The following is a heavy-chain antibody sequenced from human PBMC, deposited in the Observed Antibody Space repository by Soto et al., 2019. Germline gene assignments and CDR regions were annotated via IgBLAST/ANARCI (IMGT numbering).Heavy chain of an antibody. CDR2: SNPNSGGT. J-gene: IGHJ4*02. CDR3: ARTYDSRGNFDY. D-gene: IGHD3-22*01. CDR1: GYTFTGYY. V-gene: IGHV1-2*02. Sequence: GAPVKVSCKASGYTFTGYYMHWVQQAPGQGLEWMGWSNPNSGGTNYAEKFQGRVTMTRDTSISTAYMELRRLRSDDTAVYYCARTYDSRGNFDYWGQGTLVTVYS.